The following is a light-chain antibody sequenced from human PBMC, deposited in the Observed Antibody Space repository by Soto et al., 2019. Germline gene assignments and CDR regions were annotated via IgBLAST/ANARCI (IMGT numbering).Light chain of an antibody. Sequence: EIVSTQSPGTLSLSPGERATLSCRASQSVSSGYLAWYQQKPGQPPRVLIYDTPSRATGIPGRFSGSGSGTDFSLTISSLEPEDFAVYYCQQYGSSPPVTFGPGTRVDIK. CDR1: QSVSSGY. V-gene: IGKV3-20*01. CDR2: DTP. J-gene: IGKJ3*01. CDR3: QQYGSSPPVT.